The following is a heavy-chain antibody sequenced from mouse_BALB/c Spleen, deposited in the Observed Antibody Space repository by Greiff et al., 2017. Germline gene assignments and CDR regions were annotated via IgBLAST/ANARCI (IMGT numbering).Heavy chain of an antibody. D-gene: IGHD2-4*01. V-gene: IGHV5-6-3*01. CDR3: ASDRDYALAY. Sequence: EVLLVESGGGLVQPGGSLKLSCAASGFTFSSYGMSWVRQTPDKRLELVATINSNGGSTYYPDSVKGRITISRDNAKNTLYMQMSSLKSEDTAMYYWASDRDYALAYWGQGTTLTVSA. CDR2: INSNGGST. CDR1: GFTFSSYG. J-gene: IGHJ2*01.